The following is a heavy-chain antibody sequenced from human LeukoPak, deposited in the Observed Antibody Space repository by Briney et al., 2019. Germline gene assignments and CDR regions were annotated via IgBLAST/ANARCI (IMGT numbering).Heavy chain of an antibody. J-gene: IGHJ4*02. D-gene: IGHD5-18*01. Sequence: GESLKISCKGSGYCFTTFWIGWVRPMPGKGLEWMGIIHHGDSDTTYSPSFQGQITISVDKSISTAYLQWSSLKASDTAIYYCARSYTLMAFFDYWGQGTLVTVSS. V-gene: IGHV5-51*01. CDR3: ARSYTLMAFFDY. CDR2: IHHGDSDT. CDR1: GYCFTTFW.